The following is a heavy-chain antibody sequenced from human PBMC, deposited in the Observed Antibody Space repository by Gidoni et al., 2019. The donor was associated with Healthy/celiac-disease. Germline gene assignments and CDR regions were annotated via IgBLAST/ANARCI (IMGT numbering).Heavy chain of an antibody. V-gene: IGHV1-18*04. CDR2: ISAYNGNT. J-gene: IGHJ6*02. CDR3: ARWQLVPYYYYGMDV. Sequence: QVQLVQSGAEVKKPGASVKVSCKASGYTFTSYGIIWVRQAPGQGLEWMGWISAYNGNTNYAQKLQGRVTMTTETSTSTAYMELRSLRSDDTAVYYCARWQLVPYYYYGMDVWGQGTTVTVSS. D-gene: IGHD6-6*01. CDR1: GYTFTSYG.